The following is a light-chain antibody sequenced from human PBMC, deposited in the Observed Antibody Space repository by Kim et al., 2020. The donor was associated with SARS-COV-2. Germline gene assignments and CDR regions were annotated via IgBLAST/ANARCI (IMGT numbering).Light chain of an antibody. CDR3: QVWDTSRDDPV. CDR1: SIGSNS. Sequence: SYELTQPPSVSVAPGQTATITCGGDSIGSNSAHWYQQKPGQAPVLVIYYNNARPSGIPERLSGSKSGNTATLTISRVEAGAEADYYCQVWDTSRDDPVFG. J-gene: IGLJ3*02. CDR2: YNN. V-gene: IGLV3-21*04.